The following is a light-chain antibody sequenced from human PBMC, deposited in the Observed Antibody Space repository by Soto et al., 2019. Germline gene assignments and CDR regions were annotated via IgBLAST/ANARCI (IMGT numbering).Light chain of an antibody. V-gene: IGKV3-20*01. CDR3: QQYGSSSYT. CDR2: GAS. CDR1: QSVSSSY. J-gene: IGKJ2*01. Sequence: EIVLTQSPGTLSLSPGERATLSCRASQSVSSSYLAWYQQKPGQAPRLLIYGASSRATGTPDRFSGSGSGTDFALTISGLEPEDFAVYYCQQYGSSSYTFGQGTKLEIK.